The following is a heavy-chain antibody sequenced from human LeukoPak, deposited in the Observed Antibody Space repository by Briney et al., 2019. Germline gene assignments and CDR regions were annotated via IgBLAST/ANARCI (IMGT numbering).Heavy chain of an antibody. Sequence: GESLKISCKGSGYSFTRYWIGWVRQTPGKGLEWMGIIYPGDSDTRYSPSFQGQVTISADKSTSTAYLQWSSLKASDTAMYYCARRSSGWYQDYWGQGTLVTVSS. CDR3: ARRSSGWYQDY. D-gene: IGHD6-19*01. J-gene: IGHJ4*02. CDR1: GYSFTRYW. V-gene: IGHV5-51*01. CDR2: IYPGDSDT.